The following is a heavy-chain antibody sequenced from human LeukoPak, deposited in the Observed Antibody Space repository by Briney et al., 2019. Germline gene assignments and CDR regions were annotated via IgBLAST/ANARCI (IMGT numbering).Heavy chain of an antibody. J-gene: IGHJ5*02. D-gene: IGHD2-2*01. Sequence: SETLSLTCTVSGDSISNYYWSWIRQPAGKGLEWIGRIHTSGSTNYNPSLKSRVTMSVDTSKNQFSLKLSSVTAADTAVYYCARHAGVVPAAPHWFDPWGQGTLVTVSS. CDR3: ARHAGVVPAAPHWFDP. CDR2: IHTSGST. CDR1: GDSISNYY. V-gene: IGHV4-4*07.